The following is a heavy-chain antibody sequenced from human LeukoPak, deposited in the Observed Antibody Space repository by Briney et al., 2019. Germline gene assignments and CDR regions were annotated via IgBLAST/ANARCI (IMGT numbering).Heavy chain of an antibody. CDR1: GFTFSSYA. J-gene: IGHJ5*02. CDR3: AKPRTTVTTSNWFDP. Sequence: VGSPRLSCAASGFTFSSYAMSCVRQAPGKGLGWVSAISVSGGRTYYADSVKGRFTISRDNSKNTLYLPMNSMRAEDTAVYYCAKPRTTVTTSNWFDPWGQGTLVTVSS. CDR2: ISVSGGRT. D-gene: IGHD4-17*01. V-gene: IGHV3-23*01.